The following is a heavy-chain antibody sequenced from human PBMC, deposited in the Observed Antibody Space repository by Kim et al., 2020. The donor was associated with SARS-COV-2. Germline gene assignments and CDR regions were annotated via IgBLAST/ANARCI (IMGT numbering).Heavy chain of an antibody. CDR2: INHSGST. Sequence: SETLSLTCAVYGGSFSGYYWSWIRQPPGKGLEWIGEINHSGSTNYNPSLKSRVTISVDTSKTQFSLKLSSVTAADTAVYYCARGQSRWGYSYGGPHRAGGPRPSIWDYWGQGTLVTVSS. CDR3: ARGQSRWGYSYGGPHRAGGPRPSIWDY. CDR1: GGSFSGYY. J-gene: IGHJ4*02. D-gene: IGHD5-18*01. V-gene: IGHV4-34*01.